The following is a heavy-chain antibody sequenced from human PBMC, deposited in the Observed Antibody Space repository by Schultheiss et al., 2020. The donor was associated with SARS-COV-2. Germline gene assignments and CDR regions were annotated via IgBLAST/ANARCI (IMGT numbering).Heavy chain of an antibody. J-gene: IGHJ6*02. V-gene: IGHV4-34*01. D-gene: IGHD2-15*01. CDR2: INHSGST. CDR1: GGSFSGYY. CDR3: ARWGRYCSGGSCYSDYYYYGMDV. Sequence: SETLSLTCAVYGGSFSGYYWSWIRQPPGKGLEWIGEINHSGSTNYNPSLKSRVTISVDTSKNQFSLKLSSVTAADTAVYYCARWGRYCSGGSCYSDYYYYGMDVWGQGTTVTVSS.